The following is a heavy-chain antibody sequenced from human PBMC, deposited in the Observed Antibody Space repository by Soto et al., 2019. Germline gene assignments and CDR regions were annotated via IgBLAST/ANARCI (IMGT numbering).Heavy chain of an antibody. CDR2: VDPNGGGS. V-gene: IGHV1-2*04. D-gene: IGHD4-17*01. CDR1: GCSFTDYK. CDR3: ATWVDYGDFEGFDF. J-gene: IGHJ4*02. Sequence: GASVKVSCKTSGCSFTDYKLHWVRQAPGQGLEWMGWVDPNGGGSNSAQKFQGSVTMTWDTSITTAYLNLTRLTTNDTATYFCATWVDYGDFEGFDFWGQGTLVTVSS.